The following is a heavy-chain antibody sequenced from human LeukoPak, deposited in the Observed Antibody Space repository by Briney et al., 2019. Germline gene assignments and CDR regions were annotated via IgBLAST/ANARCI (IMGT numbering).Heavy chain of an antibody. D-gene: IGHD3-9*01. V-gene: IGHV4-59*01. CDR3: ASSAYDILTGYYTFFDY. CDR1: GGSISSYY. CDR2: IYYSGST. J-gene: IGHJ4*02. Sequence: SETLSLTCTVSGGSISSYYWSWIRQPPGKGLEWIGCIYYSGSTNYNPSLKSRVTISVDTSKNPFSLKLSSVTAADTAVYYCASSAYDILTGYYTFFDYWGQETLVTVSS.